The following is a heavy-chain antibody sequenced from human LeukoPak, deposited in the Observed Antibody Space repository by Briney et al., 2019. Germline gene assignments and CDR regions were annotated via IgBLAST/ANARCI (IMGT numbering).Heavy chain of an antibody. CDR2: INPSGSST. CDR1: GYTFTSYY. Sequence: GASVKVSCKASGYTFTSYYMHWARQAPGQGLEWMGIINPSGSSTSYAQKFQDRVTMTRDTSTSTVYMELSSLRSEDTAVYYCARSPDPGIAARLPEGYWGQGTLVTVSS. CDR3: ARSPDPGIAARLPEGY. J-gene: IGHJ4*02. D-gene: IGHD6-6*01. V-gene: IGHV1-46*01.